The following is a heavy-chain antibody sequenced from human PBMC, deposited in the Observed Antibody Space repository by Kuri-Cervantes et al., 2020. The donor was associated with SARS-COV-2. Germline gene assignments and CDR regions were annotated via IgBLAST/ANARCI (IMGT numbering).Heavy chain of an antibody. CDR1: GGSISDHY. Sequence: GSLRLSCTVSGGSISDHYWSWIRQSPGKGLEWIGYIYDSGTTNYNPSLMSRLTISVDKSKNQVSLKLTSVTAADTAVYYCARSAAAFYGMDVWGQGTTVTVSS. V-gene: IGHV4-59*11. CDR2: IYDSGTT. CDR3: ARSAAAFYGMDV. J-gene: IGHJ6*02. D-gene: IGHD2-2*01.